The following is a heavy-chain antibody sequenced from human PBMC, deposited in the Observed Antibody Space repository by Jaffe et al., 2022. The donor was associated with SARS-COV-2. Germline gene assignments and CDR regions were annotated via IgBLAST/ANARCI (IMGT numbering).Heavy chain of an antibody. CDR2: IHAGNGNT. J-gene: IGHJ4*02. V-gene: IGHV1-3*01. D-gene: IGHD1-26*01. Sequence: QVQLVQSGAEVKKPGASVKVSCKASGYTFTSYAMHWVRQAPGQRLEWMGWIHAGNGNTKYSQKFQGRVTITRDTSASTAYMELSSLRSEDTAVYYCARDDGGELRGWGQGTLVTVSS. CDR3: ARDDGGELRG. CDR1: GYTFTSYA.